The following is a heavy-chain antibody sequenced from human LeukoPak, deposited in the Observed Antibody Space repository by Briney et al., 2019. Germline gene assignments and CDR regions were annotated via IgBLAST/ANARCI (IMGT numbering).Heavy chain of an antibody. V-gene: IGHV3-30*18. CDR1: GFTFSSYC. Sequence: GRSLRLSCAASGFTFSSYCMHWVSQDPGKGLEWVAVISFDGSNKYYADSVKGRFTISRDNSKNTLYLQMNSLRAEDTAVYYCAKSIVGATGDAFDIWGQGTMVTVSS. J-gene: IGHJ3*02. D-gene: IGHD1-26*01. CDR3: AKSIVGATGDAFDI. CDR2: ISFDGSNK.